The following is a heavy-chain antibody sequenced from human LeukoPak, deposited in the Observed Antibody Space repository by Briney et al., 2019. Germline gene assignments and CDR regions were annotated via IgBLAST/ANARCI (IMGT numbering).Heavy chain of an antibody. V-gene: IGHV3-30*03. D-gene: IGHD5-18*01. CDR3: AREGGTAMAH. CDR2: VSYDGSKK. Sequence: PGGSLRLSCVASGLTSSNHWMHWVRQAPGKGLEWVAVVSYDGSKKEYADSVKGRFTISRDNSKNTLYMEMNNLRVEDTAVYYCAREGGTAMAHWGQGTLVTVSS. J-gene: IGHJ4*02. CDR1: GLTSSNHW.